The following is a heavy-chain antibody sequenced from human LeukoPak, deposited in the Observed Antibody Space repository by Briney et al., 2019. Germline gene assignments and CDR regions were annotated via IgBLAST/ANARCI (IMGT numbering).Heavy chain of an antibody. CDR3: ASALRRYYDFWSGYSSSVIPP. J-gene: IGHJ5*02. D-gene: IGHD3-3*01. V-gene: IGHV3-74*01. CDR2: INSDGSST. Sequence: QPGGSLRLSCAASGFTFSSYWMPWVRQAPGKGLVWVSRINSDGSSTSYADSVKGRFTISRDNAKNTLYLQMNSLRAEDTAVYYCASALRRYYDFWSGYSSSVIPPWGQGTLVTVSS. CDR1: GFTFSSYW.